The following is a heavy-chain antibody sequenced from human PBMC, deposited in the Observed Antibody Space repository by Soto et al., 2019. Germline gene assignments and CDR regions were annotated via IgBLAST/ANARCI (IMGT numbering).Heavy chain of an antibody. CDR2: ISAYNGNT. Sequence: ASVKVSCKASGYTFTSYGISWVRQAPGQGLEWMGWISAYNGNTNYAQKLQGRVTMTTDTSTSTAYIELRSLRFDDTAVYYCARGLGYCSGGSCIPGHDQYDYWGQGTLVTVSS. D-gene: IGHD2-15*01. J-gene: IGHJ4*02. CDR1: GYTFTSYG. V-gene: IGHV1-18*01. CDR3: ARGLGYCSGGSCIPGHDQYDY.